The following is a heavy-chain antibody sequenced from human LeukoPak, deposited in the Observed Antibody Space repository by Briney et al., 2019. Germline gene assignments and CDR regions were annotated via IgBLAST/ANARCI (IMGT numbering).Heavy chain of an antibody. V-gene: IGHV4-38-2*02. J-gene: IGHJ4*02. Sequence: SQTLSLTCTVSGYSISSGYYWGWIRQPPGKGLEWIGSIYHSGSTYYNPSLKSRVTISVDTSKNQFSLKLSSVTAADTAVYYCATQYYDILTGYYFFDYWGQGTLVTVSS. CDR3: ATQYYDILTGYYFFDY. CDR1: GYSISSGYY. CDR2: IYHSGST. D-gene: IGHD3-9*01.